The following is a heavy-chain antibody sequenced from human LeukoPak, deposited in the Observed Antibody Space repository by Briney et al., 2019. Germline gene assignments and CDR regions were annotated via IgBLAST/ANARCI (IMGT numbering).Heavy chain of an antibody. V-gene: IGHV4-39*01. CDR2: IYYSGST. Sequence: SSETLSLTCTVSGGSISSSSYYWGWIRQPPGKGLEWIGSIYYSGSTYYNPSLKSRVTISVDTSKNQFSLKLSSVTAADTAVYYCARSSPTEKSLDYWGQGTLVTVSS. J-gene: IGHJ4*02. CDR3: ARSSPTEKSLDY. CDR1: GGSISSSSYY.